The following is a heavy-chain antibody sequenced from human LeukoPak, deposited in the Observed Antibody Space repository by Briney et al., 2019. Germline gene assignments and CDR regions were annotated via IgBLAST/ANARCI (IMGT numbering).Heavy chain of an antibody. CDR2: ISGSGGST. Sequence: GGSLRLSCAASGFTFSSYAMSWVRQAPGKGLEWVSAISGSGGSTYYADSVKGRFTISRDNAKNSLYLQMNSLRAEDTAVYYCARDSSYYSNWFDPWGQGTLVTVSS. CDR1: GFTFSSYA. CDR3: ARDSSYYSNWFDP. J-gene: IGHJ5*02. V-gene: IGHV3-23*01. D-gene: IGHD3-10*01.